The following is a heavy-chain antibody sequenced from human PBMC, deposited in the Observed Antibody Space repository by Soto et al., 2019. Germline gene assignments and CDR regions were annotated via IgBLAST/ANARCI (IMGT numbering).Heavy chain of an antibody. V-gene: IGHV4-34*01. CDR1: GGSFSGYY. CDR2: INHSGST. Sequence: QVQLQQWGAGLLKPSETLSLTCAVYGGSFSGYYWSWIRQPPGKGLEWIGEINHSGSTNYNPSLKSLVTISVDTSKNQFSLKLSSVTAADTAVYYCSYGDYVRSLQHWGQGTLVTVSS. J-gene: IGHJ1*01. D-gene: IGHD4-17*01. CDR3: SYGDYVRSLQH.